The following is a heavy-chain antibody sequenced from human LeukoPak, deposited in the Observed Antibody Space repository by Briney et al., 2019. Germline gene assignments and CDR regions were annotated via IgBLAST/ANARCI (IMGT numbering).Heavy chain of an antibody. CDR3: ASQVVGAAFDP. CDR2: IKSDGSMT. J-gene: IGHJ5*02. D-gene: IGHD2-15*01. Sequence: GVSLRLSCVASGFTFSGYWMHWVRQPPGKGLVWVSRIKSDGSMTNYADSVKGRFTISRDNTKNTLYLQMNSLRAEDTAVYYCASQVVGAAFDPWGQGTLVTVSS. V-gene: IGHV3-74*01. CDR1: GFTFSGYW.